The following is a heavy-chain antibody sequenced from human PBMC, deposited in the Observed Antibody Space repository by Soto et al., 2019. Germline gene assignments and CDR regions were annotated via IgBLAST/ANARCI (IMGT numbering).Heavy chain of an antibody. V-gene: IGHV3-30*18. CDR1: GFTFSSYG. CDR2: ISYDGSNK. CDR3: AKDLLRPGRAYGMDV. Sequence: QVQLVESGGGVVQPGRSLRLSCAASGFTFSSYGMHWVRQAPGKGLEWVAVISYDGSNKYYADSVMGRFTISRDNSKNTLYLRMNSLRAEDTAVYYCAKDLLRPGRAYGMDVWGQGTTVTVSS. J-gene: IGHJ6*02.